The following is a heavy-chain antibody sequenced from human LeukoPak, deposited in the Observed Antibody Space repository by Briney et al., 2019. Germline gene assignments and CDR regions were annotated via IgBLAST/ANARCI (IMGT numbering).Heavy chain of an antibody. CDR3: ARIYRGHFDY. V-gene: IGHV4-59*12. D-gene: IGHD3-10*01. CDR1: GGSISNYY. Sequence: PSETLSLTCIVSGGSISNYYWSWIRQPPGKGLEWIGYVHYSGSTNYNPSLESRVAISVDTSRNQFSLKLSSVTAADTAVYYCARIYRGHFDYWGQGTLVTVSS. J-gene: IGHJ4*02. CDR2: VHYSGST.